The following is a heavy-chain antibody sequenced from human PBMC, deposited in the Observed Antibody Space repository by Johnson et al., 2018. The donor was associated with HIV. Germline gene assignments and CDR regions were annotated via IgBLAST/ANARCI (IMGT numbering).Heavy chain of an antibody. CDR3: AKIGQWRERLDAFDV. CDR1: GSTFSSYG. CDR2: IWYDGSTK. D-gene: IGHD6-19*01. V-gene: IGHV3-33*06. Sequence: QVQLVESGGGVVQPGRSLRLSCAASGSTFSSYGMHWVRQAPGKGLEWVALIWYDGSTKYYADSMKGRFTISRDNSKNTLYLQMSSLRPEDTAVYYCAKIGQWRERLDAFDVWGQGTMVTVSS. J-gene: IGHJ3*01.